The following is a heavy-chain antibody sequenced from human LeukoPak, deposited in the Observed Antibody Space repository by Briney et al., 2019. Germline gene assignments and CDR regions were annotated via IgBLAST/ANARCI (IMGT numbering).Heavy chain of an antibody. CDR1: GFTFTNYA. CDR3: AKDYGGNSDAFDI. D-gene: IGHD4-23*01. Sequence: GGSLRLSCAASGFTFTNYAMNWVRQVPGKGLEWVSAISGSGTSTNYADSVKGRFTISRDNSRNTLYLQMNSLRAEDTALYSCAKDYGGNSDAFDIWGQGTVVTVSS. J-gene: IGHJ3*02. V-gene: IGHV3-23*01. CDR2: ISGSGTST.